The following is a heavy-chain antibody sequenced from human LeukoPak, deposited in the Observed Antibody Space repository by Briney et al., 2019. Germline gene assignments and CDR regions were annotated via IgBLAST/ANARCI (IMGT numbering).Heavy chain of an antibody. CDR1: GFTFIDFY. V-gene: IGHV1-69-2*01. D-gene: IGHD1-1*01. J-gene: IGHJ4*02. CDR3: ATYNNDNPGGFDY. CDR2: VDPEDNKT. Sequence: AAVKVSCKVSGFTFIDFYMHWVRQAPGKGLDWMGLVDPEDNKTTYTEKFQGRVTLTADTSTDTAYMELISLRSEDTAVYYCATYNNDNPGGFDYWGQGTLLTVSS.